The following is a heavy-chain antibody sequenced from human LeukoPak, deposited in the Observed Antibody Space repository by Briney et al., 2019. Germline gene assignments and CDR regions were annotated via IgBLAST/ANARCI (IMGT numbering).Heavy chain of an antibody. CDR2: IIPIFGIA. CDR1: GGTFSSYA. J-gene: IGHJ6*02. D-gene: IGHD2-2*02. V-gene: IGHV1-69*04. CDR3: ARESGRNIVVVPAAITPAYYGMDV. Sequence: SVKVSCKASGGTFSSYAISWVRQAPGQGLEWMGRIIPIFGIANYAQKFQGRVTITADKSTSTAYMELSSLRSEDTAVYYCARESGRNIVVVPAAITPAYYGMDVWGQGTTVTVSS.